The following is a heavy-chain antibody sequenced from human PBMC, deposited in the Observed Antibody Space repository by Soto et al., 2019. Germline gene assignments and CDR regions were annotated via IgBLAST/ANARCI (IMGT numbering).Heavy chain of an antibody. D-gene: IGHD1-1*01. CDR1: GGSISSYY. CDR2: IYYSGIT. CDR3: VRGPYNYNSRYFDY. Sequence: SETQSLTCTVSGGSISSYYWSWIRQPPGKGLEWIGYIYYSGITNYNPSVESRVSMSVDTSKNQFSLRLYSVTAADTAVYYCVRGPYNYNSRYFDYWGQGTLVTVSS. V-gene: IGHV4-59*12. J-gene: IGHJ4*02.